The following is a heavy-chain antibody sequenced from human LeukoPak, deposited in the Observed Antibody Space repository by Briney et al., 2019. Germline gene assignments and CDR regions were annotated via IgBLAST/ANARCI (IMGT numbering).Heavy chain of an antibody. Sequence: GESLKISCKSSGYSFTSYWISWVRQMPGKGLEWMGRIDPSDSYTNYSPSFQGHVTISADKSISTAYLQWSSLKASDTAMFHCARPSVDGSGSCPYWGQGTLVTVSS. D-gene: IGHD3-10*01. V-gene: IGHV5-10-1*01. CDR1: GYSFTSYW. J-gene: IGHJ4*02. CDR3: ARPSVDGSGSCPY. CDR2: IDPSDSYT.